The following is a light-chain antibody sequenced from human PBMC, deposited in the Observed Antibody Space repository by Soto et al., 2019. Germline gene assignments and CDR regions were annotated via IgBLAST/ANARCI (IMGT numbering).Light chain of an antibody. V-gene: IGLV2-14*03. CDR3: SSYTSSSTVV. Sequence: QSALTQPASVSGSPGQSITISCTGTSSDVGGYIVSWYQQHPGKAPKLVISDVSNRPSGVSNRFSGSKSGNTASLTISGLQAEDEADYYCSSYTSSSTVVFGGGTKLTVL. J-gene: IGLJ2*01. CDR2: DVS. CDR1: SSDVGGYI.